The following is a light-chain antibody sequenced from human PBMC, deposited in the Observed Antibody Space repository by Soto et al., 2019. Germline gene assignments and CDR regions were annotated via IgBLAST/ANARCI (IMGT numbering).Light chain of an antibody. J-gene: IGKJ4*01. CDR3: QQYFSYPLT. CDR2: DVS. Sequence: DIQMTQSPSTLSASVGDRVIITCRASQSLGTWLAWYQQKPGTAPVLLIYDVSRLESGVPSRFNGRGSGTEFTLTISSLQPDDFATYYCQQYFSYPLTFGGGTKV. CDR1: QSLGTW. V-gene: IGKV1-5*01.